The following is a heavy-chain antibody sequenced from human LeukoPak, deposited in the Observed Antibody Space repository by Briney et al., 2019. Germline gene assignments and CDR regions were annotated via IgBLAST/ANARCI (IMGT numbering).Heavy chain of an antibody. D-gene: IGHD5-24*01. CDR2: ISGSGGST. CDR1: GFTFSSYA. Sequence: PGGSLRLSCAASGFTFSSYAMSWVRQAPGKGLEWVSAISGSGGSTYYADSVKGRFTISRDNSKNTLYLQMNSLRAEDTALYYCAKVCQRWLQFAAFDIWGQGTMVTVSS. J-gene: IGHJ3*02. CDR3: AKVCQRWLQFAAFDI. V-gene: IGHV3-23*01.